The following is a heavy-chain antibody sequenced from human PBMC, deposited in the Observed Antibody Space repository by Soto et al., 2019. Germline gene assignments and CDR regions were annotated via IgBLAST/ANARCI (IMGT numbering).Heavy chain of an antibody. Sequence: GGSLRLSCAASGFTFSSYGMHWVRQAPGKGLEWVAVISYDGSNKYYADSVKGRFTISRDNSKNTLYLQMNSLRAEDTAVYYCAKDDSSGYYHSFFGYWGQGTLVTVSS. CDR3: AKDDSSGYYHSFFGY. CDR1: GFTFSSYG. J-gene: IGHJ4*02. D-gene: IGHD3-22*01. CDR2: ISYDGSNK. V-gene: IGHV3-30*18.